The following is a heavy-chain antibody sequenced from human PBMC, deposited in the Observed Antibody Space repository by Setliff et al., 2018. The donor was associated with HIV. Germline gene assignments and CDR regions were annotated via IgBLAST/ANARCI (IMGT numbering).Heavy chain of an antibody. D-gene: IGHD3-22*01. J-gene: IGHJ4*02. V-gene: IGHV3-49*04. CDR2: IRSKAYGGTT. CDR1: GFTFGDFA. CDR3: TSSGANYYDRSVYPGY. Sequence: PGGFLSLSCTASGFTFGDFAVTWVRQAPGKGLEWVGFIRSKAYGGTTDYAASVKGRFTISRDDSKSIGYLQMNSLKTEDTAVYYCTSSGANYYDRSVYPGYWGQGTLVTVSS.